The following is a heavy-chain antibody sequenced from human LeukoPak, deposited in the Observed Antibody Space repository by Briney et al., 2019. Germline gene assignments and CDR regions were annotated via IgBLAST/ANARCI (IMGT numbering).Heavy chain of an antibody. CDR2: LNPNSGDT. J-gene: IGHJ6*02. CDR1: GYTITDYH. D-gene: IGHD6-19*01. CDR3: ARHRGAVPARGYGMDV. Sequence: GASVKVSCKASGYTITDYHIHWVRQAPGQGLEWMGWLNPNSGDTYYSQKFQGRVTMTRDTSISTAYLDLTRLRSDDTAVYYCARHRGAVPARGYGMDVWGQGTTVTVSS. V-gene: IGHV1-2*02.